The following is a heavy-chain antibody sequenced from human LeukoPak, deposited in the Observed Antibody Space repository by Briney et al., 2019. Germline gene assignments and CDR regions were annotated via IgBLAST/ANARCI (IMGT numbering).Heavy chain of an antibody. CDR2: MNPNSGNT. CDR3: ARGRGDFWSGYANYYFDY. Sequence: ASVKVSRKASGYTFISYDINWVRQATGQGLEWMGWMNPNSGNTGYAQKFQGRVTMTRNTSISTAYMELSSLRSEDTAVYYCARGRGDFWSGYANYYFDYWGQGTLVTVSS. CDR1: GYTFISYD. J-gene: IGHJ4*02. D-gene: IGHD3-3*01. V-gene: IGHV1-8*01.